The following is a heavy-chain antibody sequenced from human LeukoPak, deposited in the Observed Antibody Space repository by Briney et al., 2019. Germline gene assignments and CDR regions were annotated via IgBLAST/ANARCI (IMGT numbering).Heavy chain of an antibody. V-gene: IGHV1-69*05. CDR3: ARNYGGRFDY. Sequence: GSSVKVSCKASGGTFSSYANSWVRQAPGQGLEWMGGIIPIFGTANYAQKFQGRVTITTDESTSTAYMELSSLRAEDTAVYYCARNYGGRFDYWGQGTLVTVSS. J-gene: IGHJ4*02. CDR2: IIPIFGTA. D-gene: IGHD4-23*01. CDR1: GGTFSSYA.